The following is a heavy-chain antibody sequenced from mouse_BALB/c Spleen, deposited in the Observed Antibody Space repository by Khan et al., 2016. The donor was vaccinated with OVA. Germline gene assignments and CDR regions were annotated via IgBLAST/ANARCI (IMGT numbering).Heavy chain of an antibody. CDR3: GKNYRSDVYFSC. CDR1: GHQFTRYD. V-gene: IGHV1S136*01. D-gene: IGHD2-14*01. J-gene: IGHJ2*01. Sequence: VQLQQSGPALLKPGASEQMYRKAYGHQFTRYDITWVQQQHGQGFVWTGYIYPYNDDTKYNEKFKGKATLTSDNYSSSDYMEFSSLTSEDSAVYYCGKNYRSDVYFSCWGQGSTLT. CDR2: IYPYNDDT.